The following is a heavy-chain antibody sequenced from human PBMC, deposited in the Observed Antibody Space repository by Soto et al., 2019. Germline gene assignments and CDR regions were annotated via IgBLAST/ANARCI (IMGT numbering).Heavy chain of an antibody. D-gene: IGHD6-13*01. J-gene: IGHJ4*02. CDR3: AVCREQLVQVDY. CDR1: GGSFSGYY. Sequence: QVQLQQWGAGLLKPSETLSLTCAVYGGSFSGYYWSWIRQPPGKGLEWIGEINHSGSTNYNPSLKSRVTISVDTSKTQFSLKLSSVTAADTAVYYCAVCREQLVQVDYWGQGTLVTVSS. V-gene: IGHV4-34*01. CDR2: INHSGST.